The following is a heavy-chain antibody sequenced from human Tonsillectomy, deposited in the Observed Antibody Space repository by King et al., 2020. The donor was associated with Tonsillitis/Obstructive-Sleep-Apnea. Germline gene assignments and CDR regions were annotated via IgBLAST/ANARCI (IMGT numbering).Heavy chain of an antibody. Sequence: VQLLESGGGLVQPGGSLRLSCAASGFPFGTYAMSWVRQAPGKGLEWVSALSGISTYYADSVKGRFTISRDKSKNTLYLEMNSLRAEDTAVYYCAKAGSSSPLGWYFDYWGQGTLVTVSS. CDR3: AKAGSSSPLGWYFDY. V-gene: IGHV3-23*01. CDR2: LSGIST. D-gene: IGHD6-6*01. CDR1: GFPFGTYA. J-gene: IGHJ4*02.